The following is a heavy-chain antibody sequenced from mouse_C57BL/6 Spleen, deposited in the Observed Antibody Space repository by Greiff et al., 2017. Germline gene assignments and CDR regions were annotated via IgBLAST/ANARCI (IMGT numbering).Heavy chain of an antibody. D-gene: IGHD2-2*01. Sequence: EVQLQQSGPELVKPGASVKISCKASGYSFTDYNMNWVKQSNGKSLEWIGVINPNYGTTSYNQKFKGKATLTVDQSSSTAYMQRNSLTSEDSAVYYCARKGGYREYYYAMDYWGQGTSVTVSS. V-gene: IGHV1-39*01. CDR1: GYSFTDYN. CDR3: ARKGGYREYYYAMDY. CDR2: INPNYGTT. J-gene: IGHJ4*01.